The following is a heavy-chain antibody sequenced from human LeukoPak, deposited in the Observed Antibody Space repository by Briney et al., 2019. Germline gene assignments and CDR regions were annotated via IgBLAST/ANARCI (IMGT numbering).Heavy chain of an antibody. CDR3: ARDLCTTTSCLDH. V-gene: IGHV3-33*01. CDR2: IWYDGTKK. CDR1: GFIFSNYG. Sequence: GRFLRLSCAASGFIFSNYGMFWVRQAPGKGLEWVAVIWYDGTKKYYVDSVKGRFIISREDSENTVYLQMNSLRVEDTAVYYCARDLCTTTSCLDHWGQGTLVTVSS. J-gene: IGHJ4*02. D-gene: IGHD2-2*01.